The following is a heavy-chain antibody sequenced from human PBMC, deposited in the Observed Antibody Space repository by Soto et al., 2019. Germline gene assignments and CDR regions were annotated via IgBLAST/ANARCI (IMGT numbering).Heavy chain of an antibody. CDR2: LYYSGRT. CDR3: ARWSITGTTADY. D-gene: IGHD1-7*01. CDR1: GGSISSGDYY. Sequence: QVQLQESGPGLVKPSQTLSLTCTVSGGSISSGDYYWSWIRQPPGKGLEWIGYLYYSGRTYYNPSLKGRVTMSGDTSKNQCAVEVGSVAAGDTAVYYCARWSITGTTADYWGQGTLVTVSS. V-gene: IGHV4-30-4*01. J-gene: IGHJ4*02.